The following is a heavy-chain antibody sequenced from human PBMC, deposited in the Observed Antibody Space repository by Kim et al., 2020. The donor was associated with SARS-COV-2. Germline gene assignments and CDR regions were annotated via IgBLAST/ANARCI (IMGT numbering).Heavy chain of an antibody. Sequence: GGSLRLSCAASGFTFSDYYMSWIRQAPGKGLEWVSYISGSGTTIYYADSVKGRFTISRDNAKNSLYLQMNSLRAEDTAVYYCARRAAVVVPAAIWSGSYYNMDVWGQGTTVTVSS. CDR2: ISGSGTTI. CDR1: GFTFSDYY. V-gene: IGHV3-11*01. CDR3: ARRAAVVVPAAIWSGSYYNMDV. J-gene: IGHJ6*02. D-gene: IGHD2-2*02.